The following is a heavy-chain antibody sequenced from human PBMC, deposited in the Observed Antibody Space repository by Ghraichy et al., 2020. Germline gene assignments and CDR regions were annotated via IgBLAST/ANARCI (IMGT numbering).Heavy chain of an antibody. J-gene: IGHJ3*02. CDR2: ISGSGGST. CDR3: AKDRSDTIFGVFIHDAFDI. D-gene: IGHD3-3*01. V-gene: IGHV3-23*01. CDR1: GLTFSSYA. Sequence: GGSLRLSCAASGLTFSSYAMSWVRQAPGKGLEWVSAISGSGGSTYYADSVKGRFTISRDNSKNTLYLQMNSLRAEDTAVYYFAKDRSDTIFGVFIHDAFDIWGQGTMVTVSS.